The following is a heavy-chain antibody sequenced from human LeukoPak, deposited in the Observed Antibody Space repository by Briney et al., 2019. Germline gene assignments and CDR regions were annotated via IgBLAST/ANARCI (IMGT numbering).Heavy chain of an antibody. D-gene: IGHD4-17*01. Sequence: GGSLRLSCAASGFTVSSSYMSWVRQAPGKGLEWVSLIYSGGTTYYADSVKGRFTISRDNSKNTLYLQMNSLRAEDTAVYYCAGEAATRDYFDYWGQGTLVTVSS. V-gene: IGHV3-53*01. J-gene: IGHJ4*02. CDR2: IYSGGTT. CDR1: GFTVSSSY. CDR3: AGEAATRDYFDY.